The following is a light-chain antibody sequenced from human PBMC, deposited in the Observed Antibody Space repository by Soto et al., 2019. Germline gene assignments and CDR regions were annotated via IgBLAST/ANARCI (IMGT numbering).Light chain of an antibody. Sequence: DIQMTQSPSTLSASVGDRVTITCRASRTLSGWLAWYQQKPGKAPKLLIYDVSSLESGVPSRFSGSGSGTEFTHTISSLQPDDFATYYCQQYNSYSLTFRGGTKVEIK. CDR3: QQYNSYSLT. V-gene: IGKV1-5*01. J-gene: IGKJ4*01. CDR2: DVS. CDR1: RTLSGW.